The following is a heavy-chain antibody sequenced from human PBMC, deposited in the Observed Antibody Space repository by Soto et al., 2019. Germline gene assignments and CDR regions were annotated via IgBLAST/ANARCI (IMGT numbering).Heavy chain of an antibody. CDR3: ARVGELAVALDY. V-gene: IGHV1-8*01. CDR2: MNPNSGNT. Sequence: QVQLVQSGAEVKKPGASVKVSCKASGYTFTSYDINWVRQATGQGLEWMGWMNPNSGNTGNAQKFQGRVTMPRNTSISTAYMELSSLRSEDTAVYYCARVGELAVALDYWGQGTLVTVSS. J-gene: IGHJ4*02. CDR1: GYTFTSYD. D-gene: IGHD6-19*01.